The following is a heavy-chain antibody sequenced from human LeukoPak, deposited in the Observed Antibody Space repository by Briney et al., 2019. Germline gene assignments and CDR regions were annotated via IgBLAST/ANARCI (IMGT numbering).Heavy chain of an antibody. D-gene: IGHD2/OR15-2a*01. J-gene: IGHJ4*02. Sequence: ASVKVSCKASGYTFTGYYMHWVRQAPGQGLEWMGWINPNSGGTNYAQKVQGRVTMTRDTSISTAYMELSRLRSDDTAVYYCARDQESTPFDYWGQGTLVTVSS. CDR3: ARDQESTPFDY. V-gene: IGHV1-2*02. CDR2: INPNSGGT. CDR1: GYTFTGYY.